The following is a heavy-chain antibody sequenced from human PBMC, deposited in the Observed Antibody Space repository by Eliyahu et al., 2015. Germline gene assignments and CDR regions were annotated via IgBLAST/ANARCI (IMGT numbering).Heavy chain of an antibody. CDR1: GYTFSTYW. CDR3: ARDMTGYHDY. CDR2: INPDGGST. D-gene: IGHD3-9*01. J-gene: IGHJ4*02. V-gene: IGHV3-74*01. Sequence: EVQLVESGGGLVQPXGSLXLXXVXSGYTFSTYWXHWVRQAPGEGLVWLSRINPDGGSTNSADSVRGRFTISRDNAKNTLYLQMNSLRAEDTAVYYCARDMTGYHDYWGQGTLVTVSS.